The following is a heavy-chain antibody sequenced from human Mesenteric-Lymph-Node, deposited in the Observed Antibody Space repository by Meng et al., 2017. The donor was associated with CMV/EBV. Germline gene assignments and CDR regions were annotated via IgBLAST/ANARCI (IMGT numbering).Heavy chain of an antibody. V-gene: IGHV3-21*01. CDR1: GFRFTDYS. J-gene: IGHJ5*02. Sequence: GESLKISCTTSGFRFTDYSMNWVRQVPGKALEWVSSISTSGHNTFYADSVKGRFNIFRDNAKDSVYLQMSSLGVDDTGAYYCAGWRGFEWEMKGHWFDPWGQGTLVTVSS. D-gene: IGHD1-26*01. CDR3: AGWRGFEWEMKGHWFDP. CDR2: ISTSGHNT.